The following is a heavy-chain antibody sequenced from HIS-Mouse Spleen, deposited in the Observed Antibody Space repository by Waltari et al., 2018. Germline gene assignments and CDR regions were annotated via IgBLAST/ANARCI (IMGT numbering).Heavy chain of an antibody. CDR2: ISYDGSNK. J-gene: IGHJ4*02. Sequence: QVQLVESGGGVVQPGRSLRRPCAASGFTFSSYGMHWVRQAPGKGLEWVAVISYDGSNKYYADSVKGRFTISRDNSKNTLYLQMNSLRAEDTAVYYCAKASSGWLDYWGQGTLVTVSS. CDR3: AKASSGWLDY. D-gene: IGHD6-19*01. V-gene: IGHV3-30*18. CDR1: GFTFSSYG.